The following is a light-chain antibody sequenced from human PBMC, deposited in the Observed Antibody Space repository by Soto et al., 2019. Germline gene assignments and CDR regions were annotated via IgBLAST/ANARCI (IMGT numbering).Light chain of an antibody. J-gene: IGLJ3*02. CDR2: EVS. Sequence: QSALTQPASVSGSPGQSITISCTGTSSDVGGYNYVSWYQQHPGKAPKLMIYEVSNRPSGVSNRFSGSKSGNTASLTVSGLQAEDAADYYCSSYTSSSARVFGGGNKLTVL. CDR3: SSYTSSSARV. V-gene: IGLV2-14*01. CDR1: SSDVGGYNY.